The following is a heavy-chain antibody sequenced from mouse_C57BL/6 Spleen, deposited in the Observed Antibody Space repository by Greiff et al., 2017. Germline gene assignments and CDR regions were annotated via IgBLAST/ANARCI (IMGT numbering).Heavy chain of an antibody. D-gene: IGHD2-4*01. CDR3: ARGPLYYDYDGGDY. CDR1: GYTFTSYW. Sequence: VQLQQPGAELVKPGASVKLSCKASGYTFTSYWMHWVKQRPGQGLEWIGMIHPNSGSTNYNEKFKSKATLTVDKSSSTAYMQLSSLTSEDSAVYYCARGPLYYDYDGGDYWGQGTTLTVSS. J-gene: IGHJ2*01. CDR2: IHPNSGST. V-gene: IGHV1-64*01.